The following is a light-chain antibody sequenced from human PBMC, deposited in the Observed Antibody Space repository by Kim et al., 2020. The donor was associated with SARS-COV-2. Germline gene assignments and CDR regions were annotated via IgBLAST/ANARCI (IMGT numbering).Light chain of an antibody. V-gene: IGLV1-44*01. CDR2: SNN. CDR3: GAWDDSLNGLYV. Sequence: RVIISCSGGSSNIGSNTVNWYQQLPGTAPKLLIYSNNQRPSGVPDRFSGSKSGTSASLAISGLQSEDEAYYYCGAWDDSLNGLYVFGTGTKVTVL. J-gene: IGLJ1*01. CDR1: SSNIGSNT.